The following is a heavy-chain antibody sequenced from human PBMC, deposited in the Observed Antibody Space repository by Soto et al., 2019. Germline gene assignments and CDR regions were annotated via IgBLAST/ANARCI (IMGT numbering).Heavy chain of an antibody. Sequence: QVQLVQSGAEVKKPGASVKVSCKASGYTFTGYYMHWVRQAPGQGLEWMGWINPNSGGTNYAQKFQGWVTMTRDTSISTVHKELSRLRSDDTAVYYCARDGDCSGGSCYLPYYYGMDVWGQGTTVTVSS. CDR3: ARDGDCSGGSCYLPYYYGMDV. CDR1: GYTFTGYY. V-gene: IGHV1-2*04. J-gene: IGHJ6*02. D-gene: IGHD2-15*01. CDR2: INPNSGGT.